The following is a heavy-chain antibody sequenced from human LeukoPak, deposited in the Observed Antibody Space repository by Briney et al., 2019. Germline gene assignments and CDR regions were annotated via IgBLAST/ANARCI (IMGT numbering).Heavy chain of an antibody. V-gene: IGHV3-23*01. D-gene: IGHD3-22*01. CDR2: ISGSGSST. CDR1: GFTFSSYA. J-gene: IGHJ3*02. CDR3: AKAKITLIVVANPNSGALDI. Sequence: GGSLRLSCAASGFTFSSYAMTWVRQAPGKGLEWVSGISGSGSSTYSADSVKGRFTISRDNSNNTLYLQTNSLRAEDTALYYCAKAKITLIVVANPNSGALDIWGQGTMVTVSS.